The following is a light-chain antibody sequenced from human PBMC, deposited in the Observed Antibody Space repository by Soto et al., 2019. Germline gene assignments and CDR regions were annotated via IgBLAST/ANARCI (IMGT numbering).Light chain of an antibody. CDR2: EVS. CDR1: SSDVGGYNY. Sequence: QSALTQPPSASGSPGQSVTISCTGTSSDVGGYNYVSWYQQHPGKAPKLMIYEVSKRPSGVPDSFSGSKSGNTASLTVSGLQAEDEADYYCSSYAGSNNWVFGGWTKLTVL. CDR3: SSYAGSNNWV. V-gene: IGLV2-8*01. J-gene: IGLJ3*02.